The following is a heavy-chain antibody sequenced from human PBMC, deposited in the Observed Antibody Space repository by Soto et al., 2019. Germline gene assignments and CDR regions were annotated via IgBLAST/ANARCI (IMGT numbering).Heavy chain of an antibody. V-gene: IGHV4-39*01. J-gene: IGHJ4*02. CDR2: IYYSGST. D-gene: IGHD5-18*01. CDR1: GGSISSSSYY. Sequence: QLQLQESGPGLVKPSETLSLTCTVSGGSISSSSYYWGWIRQPPGKGLEWIGSIYYSGSTYYNPSLKSRVTISVDTSKNQFALKLSSVTAADTAVYYCARRQWGIQLWFPFDYWGQGTLVTVSS. CDR3: ARRQWGIQLWFPFDY.